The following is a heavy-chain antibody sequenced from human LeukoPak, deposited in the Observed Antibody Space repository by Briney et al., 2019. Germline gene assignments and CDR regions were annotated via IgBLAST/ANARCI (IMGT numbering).Heavy chain of an antibody. CDR3: ARGVYIAAAQYGF. Sequence: PSETLSLTCAVCGGSISTYYWNWIRQPPGKGLEWIGYIYYSGATNYNPSLKSRVTISVDTSKNQFSLKLSSVTAADTAVYYCARGVYIAAAQYGFWGQGTLVTVSS. CDR2: IYYSGAT. J-gene: IGHJ4*02. D-gene: IGHD6-13*01. V-gene: IGHV4-59*01. CDR1: GGSISTYY.